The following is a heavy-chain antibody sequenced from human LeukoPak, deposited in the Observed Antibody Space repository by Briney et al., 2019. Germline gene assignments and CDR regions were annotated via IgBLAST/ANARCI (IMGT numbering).Heavy chain of an antibody. V-gene: IGHV1-46*01. CDR2: INPSGGST. J-gene: IGHJ6*02. Sequence: GASVKVSCKASGYTFTSYYMHWVRQAPGQGLEWMGIINPSGGSTSYAQKFQGRVTMTRDTSTSTVYMELSSLRSEDTAVYYCARESREGYSYGSYYYYYGMDVWGQGTTVTVSS. CDR1: GYTFTSYY. CDR3: ARESREGYSYGSYYYYYGMDV. D-gene: IGHD5-18*01.